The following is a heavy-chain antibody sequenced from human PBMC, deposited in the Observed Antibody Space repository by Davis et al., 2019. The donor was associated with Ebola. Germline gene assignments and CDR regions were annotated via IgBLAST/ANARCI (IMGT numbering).Heavy chain of an antibody. D-gene: IGHD2-21*01. J-gene: IGHJ6*02. CDR3: ARSRVVVIAMPYYYYYGMDV. V-gene: IGHV4-34*01. CDR1: GSSSSGYS. Sequence: SETLSPTCAAYGSSSSGYSWSWIRQLPGKGLEWIGEINHSESTNYNPSLKSRVSISVDTSKNQYSLKLSSVTAADTAVYYCARSRVVVIAMPYYYYYGMDVWGQGTTVTVSS. CDR2: INHSEST.